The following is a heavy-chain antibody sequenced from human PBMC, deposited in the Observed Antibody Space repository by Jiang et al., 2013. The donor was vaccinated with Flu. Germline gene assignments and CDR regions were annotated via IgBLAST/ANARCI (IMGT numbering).Heavy chain of an antibody. J-gene: IGHJ4*02. V-gene: IGHV5-51*01. CDR2: IYPGDSGY. Sequence: WVRQMPGKGLEWMGIIYPGDSGYQIQPAFQGQVTISADKSISTAYLQWSSLKASDTAMYYCARPGSGAKWELPDYWGQGTLVTVSS. CDR3: ARPGSGAKWELPDY. D-gene: IGHD1-26*01.